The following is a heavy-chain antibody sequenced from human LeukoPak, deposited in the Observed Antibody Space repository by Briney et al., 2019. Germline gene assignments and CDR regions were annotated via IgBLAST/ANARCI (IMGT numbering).Heavy chain of an antibody. J-gene: IGHJ4*02. V-gene: IGHV3-53*01. CDR1: GFTVSSNY. CDR3: ARDSGSPGTFDY. Sequence: GGSLRLSCAASGFTVSSNYMSWVRQAPGRGLEWVSVIYSGGSTYYADSVKGRFTISRDNSKNTLYLQMNSLRAEDTAVYYCARDSGSPGTFDYWGQGTLVTVSS. CDR2: IYSGGST. D-gene: IGHD1-26*01.